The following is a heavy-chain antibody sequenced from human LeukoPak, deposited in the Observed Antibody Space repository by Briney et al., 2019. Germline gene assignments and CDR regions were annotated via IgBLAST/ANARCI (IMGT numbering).Heavy chain of an antibody. D-gene: IGHD3-22*01. CDR1: GGSISSYY. Sequence: PSETLSLTCTVSGGSISSYYWSWIRQPAGKGLEWIGRIYTSGSTNYNPSLKSRVTMSVDTSKNQFSLKLSSVTAADTAVYYCARYGYYDSSGYPYFDYWGQGTLVTVSS. V-gene: IGHV4-4*07. J-gene: IGHJ4*02. CDR3: ARYGYYDSSGYPYFDY. CDR2: IYTSGST.